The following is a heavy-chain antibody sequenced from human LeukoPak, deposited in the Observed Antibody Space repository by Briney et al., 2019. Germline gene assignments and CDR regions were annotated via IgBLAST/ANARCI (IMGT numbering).Heavy chain of an antibody. V-gene: IGHV3-21*01. CDR3: ARDGGYSWDLDY. CDR2: ISSSSSYI. D-gene: IGHD5-18*01. Sequence: GGSLRLSCAASGFTFSSYSMNWVRQAPGKGLEWVSSISSSSSYIYYADSVKGRFTISRDNAKNSLYLQMNSLRVEDTAVYYCARDGGYSWDLDYWGQGTLVTVSS. J-gene: IGHJ4*02. CDR1: GFTFSSYS.